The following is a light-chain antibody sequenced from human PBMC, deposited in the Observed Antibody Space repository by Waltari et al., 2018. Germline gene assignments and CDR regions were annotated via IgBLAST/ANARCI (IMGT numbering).Light chain of an antibody. J-gene: IGKJ5*01. Sequence: ETVMTQSPATLSVYPGERATLSCRASQRIKNNLAWYQRKGGQAPRLLLLDASTRATGISARLSGSGYGTEFTLTISSLQSEDFAVYYCQQYDNWPLTFGQGTRLDIK. CDR2: DAS. CDR1: QRIKNN. CDR3: QQYDNWPLT. V-gene: IGKV3-15*01.